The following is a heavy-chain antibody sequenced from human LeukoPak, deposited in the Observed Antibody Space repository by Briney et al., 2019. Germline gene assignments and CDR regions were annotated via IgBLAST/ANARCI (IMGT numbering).Heavy chain of an antibody. D-gene: IGHD2-8*02. CDR2: ISYDGSNK. J-gene: IGHJ4*02. V-gene: IGHV3-30-3*02. CDR1: GFTFSSYA. CDR3: AKKRAGGVYKAIDQ. Sequence: GGSLRLSCAASGFTFSSYAMHWVRQAPGKGLEWVAVISYDGSNKYYADSVKGRFTISRDNSKNTLYLQMNSLRAEDTAVYYCAKKRAGGVYKAIDQWGQGTLVTVSS.